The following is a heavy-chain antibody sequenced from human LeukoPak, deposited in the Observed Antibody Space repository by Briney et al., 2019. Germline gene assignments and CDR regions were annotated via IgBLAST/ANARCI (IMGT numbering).Heavy chain of an antibody. V-gene: IGHV4-39*01. CDR3: DGSSNDYYFDY. Sequence: SETLSLTCTASGGSISSSSYYWGWIRQPPGKGLEWIGSIYYSGSTYYNPSLKSRVTISVDTSKNQFSLKLSSVTAADTAVYYCDGSSNDYYFDYWGQGTLVTVSS. J-gene: IGHJ4*02. D-gene: IGHD1-1*01. CDR2: IYYSGST. CDR1: GGSISSSSYY.